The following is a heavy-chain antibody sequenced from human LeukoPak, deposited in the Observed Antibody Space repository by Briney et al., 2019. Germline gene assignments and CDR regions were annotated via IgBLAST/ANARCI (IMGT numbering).Heavy chain of an antibody. Sequence: GGSLRLSCAASGFTFSSYGMHWVRQAPGKGLEWVAFIRYDGSNKYYADSVKGRFTISRDNSKNTLYLQMNSLRAEDTAVYYCARDNGPGDYVTWGYYFDYWGQGTLVTVSS. CDR1: GFTFSSYG. CDR2: IRYDGSNK. V-gene: IGHV3-30*02. D-gene: IGHD4-17*01. J-gene: IGHJ4*02. CDR3: ARDNGPGDYVTWGYYFDY.